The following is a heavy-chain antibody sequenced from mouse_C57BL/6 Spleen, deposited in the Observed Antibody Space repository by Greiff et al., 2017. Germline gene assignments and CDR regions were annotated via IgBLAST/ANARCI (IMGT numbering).Heavy chain of an antibody. V-gene: IGHV1-61*01. Sequence: QVQLQQPGAELVRPGSSVKLSCKASGYTFTSYWMDWVKQRPGQGLEWIGNIYPSDSETHYNQKFKDKATLTVDKSSSTAYMQLSSLTSEDSAVYYCARERLRYVDVWGTGTTVTVSS. D-gene: IGHD6-2*01. CDR2: IYPSDSET. J-gene: IGHJ1*03. CDR3: ARERLRYVDV. CDR1: GYTFTSYW.